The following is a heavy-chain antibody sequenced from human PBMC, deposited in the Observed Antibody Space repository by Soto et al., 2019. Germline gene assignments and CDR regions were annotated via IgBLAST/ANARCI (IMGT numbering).Heavy chain of an antibody. CDR2: SIPVFGTA. CDR1: GGTFRNYA. V-gene: IGHV1-69*06. D-gene: IGHD6-13*01. J-gene: IGHJ4*02. CDR3: AIPLPKQQLVRGAFDH. Sequence: QVQLVQTGAEVKKPGSSVKLSCKTSGGTFRNYAINWVRQAPGQGLEWMGGSIPVFGTANYAQTFQGRFTITADKSTSTADMELRSLRSEDTAVYYCAIPLPKQQLVRGAFDHWGQGTLVTVAS.